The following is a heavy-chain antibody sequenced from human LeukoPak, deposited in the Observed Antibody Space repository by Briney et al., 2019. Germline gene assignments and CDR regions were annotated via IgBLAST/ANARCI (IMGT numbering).Heavy chain of an antibody. J-gene: IGHJ4*02. Sequence: GGSLRLSCAASGFIFSSYWLRWVRQAPGKGLEWVANINRDGSDQYYVDSVKGGFTISRDNAKNSLYLQMNSLRAEDTAVYYCGGGPGYWGQGTLVTVSS. CDR2: INRDGSDQ. CDR3: GGGPGY. CDR1: GFIFSSYW. V-gene: IGHV3-7*01. D-gene: IGHD2-15*01.